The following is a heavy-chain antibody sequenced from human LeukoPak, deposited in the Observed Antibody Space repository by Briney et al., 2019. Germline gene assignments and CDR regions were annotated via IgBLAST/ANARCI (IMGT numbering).Heavy chain of an antibody. Sequence: PGGSLRLSCAASGFTFSSYAMSWVRQAPGKGLEWVSAISGSGGSTYYADSVKGRFTISRDNSKNTLYLQMNSLRAEDTAVYYCARGERPGYHAPYYFDYWGQGTLVTVSS. J-gene: IGHJ4*02. V-gene: IGHV3-23*01. D-gene: IGHD3-9*01. CDR3: ARGERPGYHAPYYFDY. CDR2: ISGSGGST. CDR1: GFTFSSYA.